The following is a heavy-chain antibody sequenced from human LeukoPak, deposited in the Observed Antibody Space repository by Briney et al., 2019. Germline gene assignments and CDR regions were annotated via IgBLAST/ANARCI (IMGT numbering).Heavy chain of an antibody. CDR3: ARIGSYGAGF. CDR1: GESFSGYY. J-gene: IGHJ4*02. D-gene: IGHD4/OR15-4a*01. V-gene: IGHV4-34*01. Sequence: SETPSLTCAVYGESFSGYYWSWIRQPPGKGLEWIGEINHSGSTNYNPSLKSRVTISVDTSKNQFSLKLSSVTAADTAVYYCARIGSYGAGFWGQGTLVTVSS. CDR2: INHSGST.